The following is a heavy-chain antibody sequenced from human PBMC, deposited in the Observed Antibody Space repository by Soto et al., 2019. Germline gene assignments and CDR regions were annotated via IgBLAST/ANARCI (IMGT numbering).Heavy chain of an antibody. CDR1: GGTFSRYA. Sequence: QVQLVQPGAEVKKPGSSVRVSCTAYGGTFSRYAISWVRQAPGQGLEWMGGIIPMFGTAYYAQKFKGRVTINADEVTSTAYMELSNLRSADTAVYYCARGWGYESSENYYAYWGQGTLVTVSS. D-gene: IGHD3-22*01. J-gene: IGHJ4*02. CDR3: ARGWGYESSENYYAY. CDR2: IIPMFGTA. V-gene: IGHV1-69*01.